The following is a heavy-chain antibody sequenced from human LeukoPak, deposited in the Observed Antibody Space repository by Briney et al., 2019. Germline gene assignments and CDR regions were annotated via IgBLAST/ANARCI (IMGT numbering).Heavy chain of an antibody. V-gene: IGHV3-49*03. Sequence: GGSLRLSCTASGFTFGDYAMSWFRQAPGKGLEWVGFIRSKAYGGTTEYAASVKGRFTISRDDSKSIAYLQMNSLKTEDTAVYYCTRLWYSSSWWDLGETNFDYWGQGTLVTVSS. CDR2: IRSKAYGGTT. J-gene: IGHJ4*02. CDR1: GFTFGDYA. D-gene: IGHD6-13*01. CDR3: TRLWYSSSWWDLGETNFDY.